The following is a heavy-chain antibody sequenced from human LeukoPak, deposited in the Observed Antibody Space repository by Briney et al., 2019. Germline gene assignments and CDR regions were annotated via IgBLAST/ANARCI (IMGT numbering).Heavy chain of an antibody. V-gene: IGHV4-61*02. CDR3: VRGSGGDY. D-gene: IGHD1-14*01. J-gene: IGHJ4*02. CDR1: GGSISSGSYY. Sequence: SETLSLTCTVSGGSISSGSYYWSWIRQPAGKGLEWIGRIYTSGSTNYNPSLKSRVTISVDTSKNQFSLKLSSVTAADTAVYYCVRGSGGDYWGQGTLVTVSS. CDR2: IYTSGST.